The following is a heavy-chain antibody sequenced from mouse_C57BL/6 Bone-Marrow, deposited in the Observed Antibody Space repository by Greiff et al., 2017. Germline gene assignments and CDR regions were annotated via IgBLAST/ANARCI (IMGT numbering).Heavy chain of an antibody. CDR3: ARWGLYDGYYVGAMDY. CDR2: IDPSDSET. J-gene: IGHJ4*01. CDR1: GYTFTSYW. Sequence: QVHVKQPGAELVRPGSSVKLSCKASGYTFTSYWMHWVKQRPIQGLEWIGNIDPSDSETHYNQKFKDKATLTVDKSSSTAYMQLSSLTSEDSAVYYCARWGLYDGYYVGAMDYWGQGTSVTVSS. V-gene: IGHV1-52*01. D-gene: IGHD2-3*01.